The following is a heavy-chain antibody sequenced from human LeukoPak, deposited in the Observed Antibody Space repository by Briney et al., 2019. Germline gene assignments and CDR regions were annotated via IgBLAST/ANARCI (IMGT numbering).Heavy chain of an antibody. D-gene: IGHD2/OR15-2a*01. CDR1: GFTFSDYY. CDR3: ARGRWASI. CDR2: ISSSSSYT. Sequence: RTGGSLRLSCAASGFTFSDYYMSWIRQAPGKGLEWVSYISSSSSYTKYEDSVKGRFTISRDNAKNSLYLEMNSLRAEDTAVYYCARGRWASIWGQGTLVTVSS. J-gene: IGHJ4*02. V-gene: IGHV3-11*05.